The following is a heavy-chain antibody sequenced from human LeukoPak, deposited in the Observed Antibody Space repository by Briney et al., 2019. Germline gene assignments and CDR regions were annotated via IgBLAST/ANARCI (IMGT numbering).Heavy chain of an antibody. CDR1: GFTFTGYE. CDR2: ISSTGSTM. V-gene: IGHV3-48*03. CDR3: ARAGYMVRGVIITPPLDY. J-gene: IGHJ4*02. D-gene: IGHD3-10*01. Sequence: PGGSLRLSCAASGFTFTGYEMNWVRQAPGKGLEWVSSISSTGSTMYYADSVKGRFTISRDNAKNSLYLQMNSLRAEGTSVYYCARAGYMVRGVIITPPLDYWGQGALVTVSS.